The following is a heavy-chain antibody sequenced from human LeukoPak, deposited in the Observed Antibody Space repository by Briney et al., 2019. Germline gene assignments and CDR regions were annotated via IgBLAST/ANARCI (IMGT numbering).Heavy chain of an antibody. V-gene: IGHV4-39*01. Sequence: SETLSLTCTVSRGSISSSSYYWGWIRQPPGKGLGWIGSIYYSGSTNYKPSLTSRVTISVDTSKNQFSMKLSSVTAEDTAVYYCARHVVAENWFDPWGKGTLVTVSS. J-gene: IGHJ5*02. CDR3: ARHVVAENWFDP. D-gene: IGHD2-15*01. CDR1: RGSISSSSYY. CDR2: IYYSGST.